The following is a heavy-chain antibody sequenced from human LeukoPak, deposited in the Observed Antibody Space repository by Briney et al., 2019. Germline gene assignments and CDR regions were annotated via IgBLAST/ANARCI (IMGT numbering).Heavy chain of an antibody. D-gene: IGHD3-10*01. V-gene: IGHV3-15*01. CDR3: TTDPPGAY. CDR1: EFGFKNNW. Sequence: GGSLRLSCVVYEFGFKNNWMSLVRQAPGKGLEWVGRIKRNVDGATTDYAAPVKGRFTISRDDSKNTLYLEMNSLETEDTAVYYCTTDPPGAYWGQGTLVTVSS. CDR2: IKRNVDGATT. J-gene: IGHJ4*02.